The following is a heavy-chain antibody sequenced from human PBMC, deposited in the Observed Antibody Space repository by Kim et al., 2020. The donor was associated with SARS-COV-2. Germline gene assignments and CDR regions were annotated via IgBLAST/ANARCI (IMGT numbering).Heavy chain of an antibody. V-gene: IGHV3-23*01. D-gene: IGHD3-3*01. Sequence: VKGRFTISRDNSKNTLYLQMNSRRAEDTAVYYCAKEMGDFWSGSNWYFDLWGRGTLVTVSS. CDR3: AKEMGDFWSGSNWYFDL. J-gene: IGHJ2*01.